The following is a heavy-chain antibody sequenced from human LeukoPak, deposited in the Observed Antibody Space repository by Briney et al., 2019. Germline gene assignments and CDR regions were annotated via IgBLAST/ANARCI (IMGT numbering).Heavy chain of an antibody. CDR2: ISYDGSNK. CDR1: GFTFSSYA. D-gene: IGHD6-19*01. V-gene: IGHV3-30-3*01. J-gene: IGHJ4*02. CDR3: AKDPLDIAVAGDG. Sequence: PGRSLRLSCAASGFTFSSYAMHWVRQAPGKGLEWVAVISYDGSNKYYADSVKGRFTISRDNSKNTLYLQMNSLRAEDTAVYYCAKDPLDIAVAGDGWGQGTLVTVSS.